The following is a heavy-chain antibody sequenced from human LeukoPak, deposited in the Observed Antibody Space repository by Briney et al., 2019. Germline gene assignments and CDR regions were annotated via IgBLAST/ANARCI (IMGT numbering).Heavy chain of an antibody. D-gene: IGHD2-15*01. J-gene: IGHJ5*02. CDR3: ARDTAGYCSGGSCPGDWFAP. Sequence: AETLSLTCTVSGRSISSYYRSWVRQPPGKGLEWVGYINYSGSTNYTPSVKSRVTISVATSTNQFSLKLSSVTAADTAVYYCARDTAGYCSGGSCPGDWFAPWGQGTLVTVSS. CDR1: GRSISSYY. CDR2: INYSGST. V-gene: IGHV4-59*01.